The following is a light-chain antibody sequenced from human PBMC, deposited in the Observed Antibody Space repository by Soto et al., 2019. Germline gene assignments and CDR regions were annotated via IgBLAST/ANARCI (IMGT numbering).Light chain of an antibody. V-gene: IGKV3-15*01. CDR1: QSVSNN. CDR2: GAS. J-gene: IGKJ1*01. CDR3: QQYGSSPWT. Sequence: EIVMTQSPATLSVSPGEGATLSCRASQSVSNNIAWYQQKPGQAPRLLIYGASTRATGIPARFTGSGSGTEFTLTISSLQSEDFAVYYCQQYGSSPWTFGQGTKVEI.